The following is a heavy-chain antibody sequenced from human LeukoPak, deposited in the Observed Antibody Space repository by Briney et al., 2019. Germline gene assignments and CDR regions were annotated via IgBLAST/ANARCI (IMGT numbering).Heavy chain of an antibody. Sequence: SETLSRTCAVSGGSVSSDYWSWIRQPPGKGLEWIGEINHSGSTNYNPSLKSRVTISVDTSKNQFSLKLSCVTAADTAVYYCARGLHDILTGYYKDNWFDPWGQGTLVTVSS. V-gene: IGHV4-34*01. CDR1: GGSVSSDY. D-gene: IGHD3-9*01. CDR3: ARGLHDILTGYYKDNWFDP. CDR2: INHSGST. J-gene: IGHJ5*02.